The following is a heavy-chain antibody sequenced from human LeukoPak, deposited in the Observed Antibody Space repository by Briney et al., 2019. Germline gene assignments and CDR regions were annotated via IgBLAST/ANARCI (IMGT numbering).Heavy chain of an antibody. D-gene: IGHD3-10*01. V-gene: IGHV3-53*01. CDR3: ARDRDNLWFGDWVAFDI. J-gene: IGHJ3*02. CDR1: GFTVSSNY. Sequence: TGGSLRLSCAASGFTVSSNYMSWVRQAPGKGLEWVSVIYSGGSTYYADSVKGRFTISRGNSKNTLYFQMNSLRAEDTAVYYCARDRDNLWFGDWVAFDIWGQGTMVTVSS. CDR2: IYSGGST.